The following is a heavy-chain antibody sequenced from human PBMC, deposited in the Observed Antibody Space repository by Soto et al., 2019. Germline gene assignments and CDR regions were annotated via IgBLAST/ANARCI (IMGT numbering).Heavy chain of an antibody. CDR2: ISFDGSNK. V-gene: IGHV3-30*18. Sequence: GGSLRLSCAASGFTFSSYGMHWVRQAPGKGLEWVAVISFDGSNKYYADSVKGRFTIYRDNSKNTLYLQMNSLRAEDTAVYYCAKLPLLWFGEFPKTSPDYWGQGTLVTVSS. CDR3: AKLPLLWFGEFPKTSPDY. CDR1: GFTFSSYG. D-gene: IGHD3-10*01. J-gene: IGHJ4*02.